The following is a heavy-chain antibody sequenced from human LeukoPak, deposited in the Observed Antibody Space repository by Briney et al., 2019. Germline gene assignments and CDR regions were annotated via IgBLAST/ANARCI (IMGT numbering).Heavy chain of an antibody. CDR3: ARDPRGPAGYDSPARDTFDY. J-gene: IGHJ4*02. V-gene: IGHV3-74*01. Sequence: GGSLRLSCAASGCTFSSYWMHWVRQAPGRGLVWVSHIKTDGSSTNYADSVKGRFTISRDNAKNTLYLQMNSLRAEDTAMYYCARDPRGPAGYDSPARDTFDYWGQGTLVTVSS. CDR1: GCTFSSYW. D-gene: IGHD3-22*01. CDR2: IKTDGSST.